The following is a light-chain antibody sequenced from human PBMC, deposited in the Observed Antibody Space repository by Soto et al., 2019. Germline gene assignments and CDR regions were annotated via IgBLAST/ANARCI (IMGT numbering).Light chain of an antibody. J-gene: IGKJ1*01. CDR2: DAS. V-gene: IGKV3-11*01. Sequence: EVVLTQSPATLSLSPGERATLSRRASQNVGTFLAWYQLKPGQAPRLVIYDASNRAAGIPDRFSGSGSGTDFTLTISGLEHEDFALYYCQQYGSSGTFGQVTKGDIK. CDR1: QNVGTF. CDR3: QQYGSSGT.